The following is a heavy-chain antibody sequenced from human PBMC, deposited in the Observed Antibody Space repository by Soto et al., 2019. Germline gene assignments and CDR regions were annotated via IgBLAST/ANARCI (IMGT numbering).Heavy chain of an antibody. CDR3: AGPYNNTFDY. CDR1: GGSISSGGYY. CDR2: IYFNGNT. V-gene: IGHV4-31*03. Sequence: SETLSLTCTVSGGSISSGGYYWSWIRQHPVKGLEWIGYIYFNGNTYYNPSLEGRVTISADTSKNQFFLKLSSVTAADTAVDYCAGPYNNTFDYWGQGSRVTVDS. D-gene: IGHD1-1*01. J-gene: IGHJ4*02.